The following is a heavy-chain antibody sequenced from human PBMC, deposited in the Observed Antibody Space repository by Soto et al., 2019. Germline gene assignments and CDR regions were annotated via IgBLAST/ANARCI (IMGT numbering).Heavy chain of an antibody. J-gene: IGHJ4*02. Sequence: QVQLQESGPGLVKPSQTLSLTCTVSGGSISSGDYYWSWIRQPPGKGLEWIGYIYYSGSTYYNPSLKSRVTISVDTSKNQFSLKLSSVTAADTAVYYCARVGDGYNLDGLDFDYWGQGTLVTVSS. CDR2: IYYSGST. D-gene: IGHD5-12*01. CDR1: GGSISSGDYY. CDR3: ARVGDGYNLDGLDFDY. V-gene: IGHV4-30-4*01.